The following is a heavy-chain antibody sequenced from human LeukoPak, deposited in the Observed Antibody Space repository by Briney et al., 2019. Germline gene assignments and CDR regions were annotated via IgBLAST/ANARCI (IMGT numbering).Heavy chain of an antibody. CDR3: ARAGEAYCGGDCKYYFDY. D-gene: IGHD2-21*01. Sequence: SVKIPCKASGGTFSSYAISWVRQAPGQGLEWMGRIIPILGIANYAQKFQGRVTITADESTSTAYMELSSLRSEDTAVYYCARAGEAYCGGDCKYYFDYWGQGTLVTVSS. CDR2: IIPILGIA. CDR1: GGTFSSYA. V-gene: IGHV1-69*04. J-gene: IGHJ4*02.